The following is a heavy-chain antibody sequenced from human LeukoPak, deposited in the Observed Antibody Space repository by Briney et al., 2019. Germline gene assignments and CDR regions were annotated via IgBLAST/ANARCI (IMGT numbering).Heavy chain of an antibody. V-gene: IGHV3-9*01. CDR3: AKALGDWPTTLDY. D-gene: IGHD3-16*01. Sequence: GGSLRLSCAASGFTFDDYAMHWVRQAPGKGLEWVSGISWNSGHIGYADSVKGRFTISRDNAKNSLYLRMNSLRAGDTALYYCAKALGDWPTTLDYWGRGTLVTVSS. CDR2: ISWNSGHI. J-gene: IGHJ4*02. CDR1: GFTFDDYA.